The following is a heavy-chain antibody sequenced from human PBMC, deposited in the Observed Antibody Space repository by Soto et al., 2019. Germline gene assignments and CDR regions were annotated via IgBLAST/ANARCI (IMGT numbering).Heavy chain of an antibody. J-gene: IGHJ4*02. CDR3: ARDHGVYSDSSGYYYY. CDR1: GFTFSSYA. V-gene: IGHV3-30-3*01. Sequence: GGSLRLSCAASGFTFSSYAMHWVRQAPGKGLEWVAVISYDGSNKYYADSVKGRFTISRDNSKNTLYLQMNSLRAEDTAVYYCARDHGVYSDSSGYYYYWGQGTLVTVSS. CDR2: ISYDGSNK. D-gene: IGHD3-22*01.